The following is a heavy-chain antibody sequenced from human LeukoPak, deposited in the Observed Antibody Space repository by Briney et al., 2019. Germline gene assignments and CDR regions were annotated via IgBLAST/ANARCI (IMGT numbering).Heavy chain of an antibody. V-gene: IGHV3-30-3*01. CDR2: ISYDGSNK. J-gene: IGHJ4*02. CDR1: GFTFSSYS. D-gene: IGHD6-19*01. CDR3: ARDQRRAVAYNFDY. Sequence: PGGSLRLSCAASGFTFSSYSMHWVRQTPGKGLEWVAVISYDGSNKYYADSVKGRITVSRDNSKNTLYLQMNSLRAEDTAVYCCARDQRRAVAYNFDYWGQGTLVTVSS.